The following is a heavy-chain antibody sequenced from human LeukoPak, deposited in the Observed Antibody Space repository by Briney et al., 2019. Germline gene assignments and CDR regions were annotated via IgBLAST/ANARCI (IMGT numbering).Heavy chain of an antibody. J-gene: IGHJ6*03. V-gene: IGHV4-4*07. CDR3: ARDRYCSGGSCYSTYYYYYMDV. Sequence: SETLSLTCTVSGGSISSYYWSWIRQPAGKGLEWIGRIYTSGSTNYNPSLKSRVTMSVDTSKNQFSLKLSSVTAADTAVYYCARDRYCSGGSCYSTYYYYYMDVWGKGTTVTVS. CDR1: GGSISSYY. D-gene: IGHD2-15*01. CDR2: IYTSGST.